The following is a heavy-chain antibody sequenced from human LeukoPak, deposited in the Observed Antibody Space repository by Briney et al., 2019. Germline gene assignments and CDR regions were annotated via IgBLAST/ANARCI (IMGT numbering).Heavy chain of an antibody. CDR2: ISGSGGST. V-gene: IGHV3-23*01. CDR3: AKEVAVAGAFGI. D-gene: IGHD6-19*01. J-gene: IGHJ3*02. CDR1: GFTFSSYA. Sequence: DPGGSLRLSCAASGFTFSSYAMSWVRQAPGKGLEWVSAISGSGGSTYYADSVKGRFTISRDNSKNTLYLQLNSLRAEDTAVYYCAKEVAVAGAFGIWGQGTMVTVSS.